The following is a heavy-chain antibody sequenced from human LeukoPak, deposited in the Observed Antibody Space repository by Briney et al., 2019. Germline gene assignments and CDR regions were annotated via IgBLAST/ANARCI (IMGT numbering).Heavy chain of an antibody. D-gene: IGHD7-27*01. CDR3: ARQSLGWFDP. Sequence: SETLSLTCTVSGGSISSYYWSWIRQPPGKGLEWIGYIYYSGSTNHNPSLKSRVTISVDTSKNQFSLKLSSVTAADTAVYYCARQSLGWFDPWGQGTLVTVSS. CDR1: GGSISSYY. CDR2: IYYSGST. J-gene: IGHJ5*02. V-gene: IGHV4-59*08.